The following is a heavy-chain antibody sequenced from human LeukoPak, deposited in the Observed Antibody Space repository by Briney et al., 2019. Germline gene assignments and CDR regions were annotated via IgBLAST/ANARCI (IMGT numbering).Heavy chain of an antibody. D-gene: IGHD3-22*01. V-gene: IGHV3-48*04. CDR2: ISSSSSTI. CDR3: AKDFPYYYDTSGYYQDS. Sequence: GGSLRLSCAASGFTFSSYSMNWVRQAPGKGLEWVSYISSSSSTIYYADSVKGRFTISRDNAKNTLYLQMNSLRAEDTAVYYCAKDFPYYYDTSGYYQDSWGQGTLVTVSS. CDR1: GFTFSSYS. J-gene: IGHJ4*02.